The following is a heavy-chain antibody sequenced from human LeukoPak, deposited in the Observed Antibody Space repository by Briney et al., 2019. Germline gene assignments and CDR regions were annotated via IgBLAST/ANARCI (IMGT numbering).Heavy chain of an antibody. V-gene: IGHV4-39*07. Sequence: PSETLSLTCTVSGGSISSSSYYWGWIRQPPGKGLEWIGSIYYSGSTYYNPSLKSRVTISVDTSKNQFSLKLSSVTAADTAVYYCARAPYYYGSGSYYSAFDYWGQGTLVTVSS. J-gene: IGHJ4*02. D-gene: IGHD3-10*01. CDR2: IYYSGST. CDR1: GGSISSSSYY. CDR3: ARAPYYYGSGSYYSAFDY.